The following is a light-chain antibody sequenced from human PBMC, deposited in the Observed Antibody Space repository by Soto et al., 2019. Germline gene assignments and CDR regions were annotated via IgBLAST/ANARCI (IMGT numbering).Light chain of an antibody. J-gene: IGKJ5*01. Sequence: EIVLTQSPATLSLSPGERATLSCRASQSVSSYLAWYQQKPGQAPRLLIYDASNRATGIPARFSGSGSGTDFTLTISSREPEDFAVDYCQQRSNWPSTFGQGTRRESK. CDR3: QQRSNWPST. V-gene: IGKV3-11*01. CDR1: QSVSSY. CDR2: DAS.